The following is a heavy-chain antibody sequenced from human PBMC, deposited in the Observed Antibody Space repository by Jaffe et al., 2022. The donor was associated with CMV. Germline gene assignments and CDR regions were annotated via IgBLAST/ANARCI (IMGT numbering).Heavy chain of an antibody. J-gene: IGHJ6*02. CDR2: ISSSSSTI. Sequence: EVQLVESGGGLVQPGGSLRLSCAASGFTFSSYSMNWVRQAPGKGLEWVSYISSSSSTIYYADSVKGRFTISRDNAKNSLYLQMNSLRDEDTAVYYCARDHYGDYYYYGMDVWGQGTTVTVSS. V-gene: IGHV3-48*02. D-gene: IGHD4-17*01. CDR3: ARDHYGDYYYYGMDV. CDR1: GFTFSSYS.